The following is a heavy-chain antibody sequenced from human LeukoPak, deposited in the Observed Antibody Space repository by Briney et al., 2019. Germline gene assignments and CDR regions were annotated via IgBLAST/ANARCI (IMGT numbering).Heavy chain of an antibody. J-gene: IGHJ6*03. V-gene: IGHV3-74*01. CDR2: INSDGSST. CDR3: AKGSHYYYYMDV. Sequence: PGGSLRLSCAASGFTFSSQWMHWVRQVPGKGLVWVARINSDGSSTSYVDSVKGRFTISRDNSKNTLYLQMNSLRAEDTAVYYCAKGSHYYYYMDVWGKGTTVTVSS. CDR1: GFTFSSQW.